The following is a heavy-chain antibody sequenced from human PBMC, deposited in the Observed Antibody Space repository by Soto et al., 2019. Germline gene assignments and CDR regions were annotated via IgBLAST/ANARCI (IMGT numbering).Heavy chain of an antibody. CDR2: IIPIFGTA. Sequence: SVKVSCKASGGTFSSYAISWVRQAPGQGLEWMGGIIPIFGTANYAQKFQGRVTITADESTSTAYMELSSLRSEDTAVYYCARDPFEVYSSSWYYFWFDPWGQGTLVTVSS. CDR1: GGTFSSYA. CDR3: ARDPFEVYSSSWYYFWFDP. J-gene: IGHJ5*02. V-gene: IGHV1-69*13. D-gene: IGHD6-13*01.